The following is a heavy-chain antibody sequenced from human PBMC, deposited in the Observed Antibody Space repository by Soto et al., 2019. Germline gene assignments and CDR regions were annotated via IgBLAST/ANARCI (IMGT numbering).Heavy chain of an antibody. Sequence: EVQLVESGGGLVQPGESLRLSCAASGFTFSNYHMHWVRQTTGKGLEWVSAIDIAGATYYPDSVKGRFTISREKAKNSLYLQMNSLRADDTAVYYCARAARWLQSRYFDLWGRGTLVTVSS. CDR3: ARAARWLQSRYFDL. CDR1: GFTFSNYH. CDR2: IDIAGAT. D-gene: IGHD5-12*01. J-gene: IGHJ2*01. V-gene: IGHV3-13*01.